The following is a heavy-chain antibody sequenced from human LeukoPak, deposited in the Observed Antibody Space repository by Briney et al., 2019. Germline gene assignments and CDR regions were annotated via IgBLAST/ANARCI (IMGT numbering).Heavy chain of an antibody. J-gene: IGHJ6*03. Sequence: SETLSLTCTVSGGSISSSSYYWGWIRQPPGKGLEWIGSIYYSGSTYYNPSLKSRVTISVDTSKNQFSLKLSSVTAADTAVYYCARDPGPKSYYYYMDVWGKGTTVTVSS. CDR3: ARDPGPKSYYYYMDV. CDR1: GGSISSSSYY. CDR2: IYYSGST. V-gene: IGHV4-39*07.